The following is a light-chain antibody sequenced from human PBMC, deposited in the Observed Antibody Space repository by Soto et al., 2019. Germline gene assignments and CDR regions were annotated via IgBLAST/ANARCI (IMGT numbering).Light chain of an antibody. CDR1: QSLLHSDGKTY. V-gene: IGKV2D-29*01. Sequence: DIVMPQTPLSLSVTPGQPTSISCKSSQSLLHSDGKTYLSWYLQKPGQPPQLLISEVSNRFSGVPDRFSGSGSGTDFTLNISRVEADDVGVYYCMQSLELPRTFGQGTKVEIK. CDR2: EVS. J-gene: IGKJ1*01. CDR3: MQSLELPRT.